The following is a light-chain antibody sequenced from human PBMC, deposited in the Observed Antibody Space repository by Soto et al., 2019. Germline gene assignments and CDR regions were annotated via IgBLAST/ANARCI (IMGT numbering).Light chain of an antibody. J-gene: IGKJ5*01. V-gene: IGKV3-20*01. CDR3: QHYGSSGT. CDR2: GAS. Sequence: EIVLTQSPGTLSLPPGERATLSCRASQSITNNFLAWYQRKPGQTPRLLIYGASTRATGMQDRFSGSGSGTDFTLTISRLEPEDFAVYYCQHYGSSGTFGQGTRLEIK. CDR1: QSITNNF.